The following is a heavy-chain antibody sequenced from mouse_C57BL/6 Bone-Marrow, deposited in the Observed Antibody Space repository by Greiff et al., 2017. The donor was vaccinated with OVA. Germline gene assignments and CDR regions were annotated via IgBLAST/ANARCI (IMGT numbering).Heavy chain of an antibody. CDR2: INHAGSST. J-gene: IGHJ4*01. CDR3: ARDRGYGSGAMDY. D-gene: IGHD1-1*01. V-gene: IGHV5-16*01. CDR1: GFTFSDYY. Sequence: EVMLVEPEGGLVQPGSSMKLSCTASGFTFSDYYMAWVRQVPEKGLEWVANINHAGSSTYYLDSLKSRFIISRDNAKNILYLRMSSPEDEDIATYDSARDRGYGSGAMDYWGQGTSVTVSS.